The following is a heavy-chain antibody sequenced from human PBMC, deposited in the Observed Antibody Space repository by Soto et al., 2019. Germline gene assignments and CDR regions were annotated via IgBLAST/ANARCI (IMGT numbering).Heavy chain of an antibody. CDR3: ATTSYVVLLVYGMFDN. CDR1: GFAFSSNA. D-gene: IGHD2-8*02. CDR2: ISGSVGST. V-gene: IGHV3-23*01. J-gene: IGHJ4*02. Sequence: GGSLRLSCAASGFAFSSNAMSWVRQAPGKGLEWVSVISGSVGSTYYADSVKGRFTISRDNSRNTVFLEMNSLRAEDTAVYYCATTSYVVLLVYGMFDNWGQGTLGIVS.